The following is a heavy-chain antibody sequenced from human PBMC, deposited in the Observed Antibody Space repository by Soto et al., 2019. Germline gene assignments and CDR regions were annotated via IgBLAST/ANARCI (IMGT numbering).Heavy chain of an antibody. CDR1: GYSFTSYW. Sequence: GESLKISCKGSGYSFTSYWIGWVRQMPGKGLEWMGIIYPGDSDTRYSPSFQGQVTISADKSISTAYLQWSSLRASDTAMYYCARRAAAHHYYYGMDVWGQGTTVTVPS. D-gene: IGHD6-6*01. CDR2: IYPGDSDT. J-gene: IGHJ6*02. CDR3: ARRAAAHHYYYGMDV. V-gene: IGHV5-51*01.